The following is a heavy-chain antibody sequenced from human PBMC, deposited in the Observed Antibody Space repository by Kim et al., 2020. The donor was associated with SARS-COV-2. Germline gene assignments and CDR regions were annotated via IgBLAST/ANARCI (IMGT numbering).Heavy chain of an antibody. CDR1: GFTVSSNY. CDR2: IYSGGST. CDR3: AREGDYYGSGSYLH. J-gene: IGHJ4*02. V-gene: IGHV3-53*01. Sequence: GGSLRLSCAASGFTVSSNYMSWVRQAPGKGLEWVSVIYSGGSTYYADSVKGRFTISRDNCKNTLHLQMNSLRAVDTAVYYCAREGDYYGSGSYLHWGQGTLVTVSS. D-gene: IGHD3-10*01.